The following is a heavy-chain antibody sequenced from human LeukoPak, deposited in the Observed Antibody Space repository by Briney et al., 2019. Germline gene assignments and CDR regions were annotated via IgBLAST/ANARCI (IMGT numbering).Heavy chain of an antibody. CDR2: IYYNGST. D-gene: IGHD6-13*01. CDR3: ARDLGRSSSWSKYSWFDP. Sequence: PSETLSLTCSVSGGSISHYYWSWIRQPPGKGLEWIGYIYYNGSTKYNPSLKSRVTISVDTSKNQFYLNLNPVTAADTAIYYCARDLGRSSSWSKYSWFDPWGQGTLVTVSS. J-gene: IGHJ5*02. CDR1: GGSISHYY. V-gene: IGHV4-59*01.